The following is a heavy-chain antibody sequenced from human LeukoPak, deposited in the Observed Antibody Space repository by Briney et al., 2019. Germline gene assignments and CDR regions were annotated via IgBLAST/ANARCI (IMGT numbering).Heavy chain of an antibody. D-gene: IGHD6-19*01. V-gene: IGHV3-21*01. J-gene: IGHJ3*02. CDR1: GFTFSGYW. CDR2: ISSSSSYI. Sequence: PGGSLRLSCVASGFTFSGYWMSWVRQAPGKGLEWVSSISSSSSYIYYADSVKGRFTISRDNAKNSLYLQMNSLRAEDTAVYYCARAPRRAVAGTDAFDIWGQGTMVTVSS. CDR3: ARAPRRAVAGTDAFDI.